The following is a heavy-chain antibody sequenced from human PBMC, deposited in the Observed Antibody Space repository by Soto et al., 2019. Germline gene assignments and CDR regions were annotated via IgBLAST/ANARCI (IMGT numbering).Heavy chain of an antibody. CDR3: AKDGSYYDFWSGYSRQNWFDP. D-gene: IGHD3-3*01. Sequence: LRLSFAASGXTFSSYAMSWVRQAPGKGLEWVSAISGSGGTTYYADSVKGRFTISRDNSKNTMYLYLQMNSLRAEDTAVYYCAKDGSYYDFWSGYSRQNWFDPWGQGTLVTVSS. V-gene: IGHV3-23*01. CDR2: ISGSGGTT. J-gene: IGHJ5*02. CDR1: GXTFSSYA.